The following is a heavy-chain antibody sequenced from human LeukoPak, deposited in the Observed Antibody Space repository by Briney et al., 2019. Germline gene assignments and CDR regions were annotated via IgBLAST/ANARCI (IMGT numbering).Heavy chain of an antibody. Sequence: GGSLRLSCAASGFTFSSYAMHWVRQAPGKGLEWVAVISYDGSNKYYADSVKGRFTISRDNSKNTLYLQMNSLRAEDTAVYYCARDLDSSSWYPPRYYYYGMDVWGQGTTVTVSS. J-gene: IGHJ6*02. CDR2: ISYDGSNK. CDR3: ARDLDSSSWYPPRYYYYGMDV. D-gene: IGHD6-13*01. CDR1: GFTFSSYA. V-gene: IGHV3-30-3*01.